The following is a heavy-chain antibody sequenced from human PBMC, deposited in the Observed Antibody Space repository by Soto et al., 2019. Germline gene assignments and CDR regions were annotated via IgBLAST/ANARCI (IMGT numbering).Heavy chain of an antibody. CDR1: GGSFSGYY. V-gene: IGHV4-34*01. CDR3: ARGILLWFGESYYYYYGMDV. D-gene: IGHD3-10*01. Sequence: PSETLSLTCAVYGGSFSGYYWSWIRQPPGKGLEWIGEINHSGSTNYNPSLKSRVTISVDTSKNQFSLKLSSVTAADTAVYYCARGILLWFGESYYYYYGMDVWGQGTKVTVSS. CDR2: INHSGST. J-gene: IGHJ6*02.